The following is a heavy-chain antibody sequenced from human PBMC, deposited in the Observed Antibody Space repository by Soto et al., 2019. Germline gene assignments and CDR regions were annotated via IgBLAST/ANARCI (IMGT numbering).Heavy chain of an antibody. V-gene: IGHV3-30-3*01. Sequence: QVQLVESGGGVVQPGRSLRLSCAASGFILSTYTMHWVRQAPGKGLEWVTLISYDGSNKYYADSVKGRFTISRDNSRNTLYLQMNSLRAEAMAVYYCARVWFGELYFGVVDYCGQGTLVTVSS. CDR2: ISYDGSNK. D-gene: IGHD3-10*01. CDR3: ARVWFGELYFGVVDY. J-gene: IGHJ4*02. CDR1: GFILSTYT.